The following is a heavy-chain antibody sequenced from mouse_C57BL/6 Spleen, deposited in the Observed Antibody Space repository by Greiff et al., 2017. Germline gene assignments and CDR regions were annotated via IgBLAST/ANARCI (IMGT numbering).Heavy chain of an antibody. D-gene: IGHD4-1*01. V-gene: IGHV5-17*01. J-gene: IGHJ4*01. CDR1: GFTFSDYG. Sequence: EVMLVESGGGLVKPGGSLKLSCAASGFTFSDYGMHWVRQAPEKGLEWVAYISSGSSTIYYADTVKGRFTISRDKAKNTLFLQMTSLRSEDTAMYYCARRRTGTGYAMDYWGQGTSVTVSS. CDR2: ISSGSSTI. CDR3: ARRRTGTGYAMDY.